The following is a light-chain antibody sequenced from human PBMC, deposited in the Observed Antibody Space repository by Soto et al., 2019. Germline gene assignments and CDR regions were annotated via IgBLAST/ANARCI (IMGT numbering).Light chain of an antibody. CDR2: GAS. J-gene: IGKJ5*01. Sequence: IQMTQSPSSLSASVGGRLTITCRASQDIGSVLAWYQQKPGTAPKVLISGASDLHGGVPSRFSGSGSRTDFTLTITHLQSEDFATYYCQHYLNYPITFGQGTRLEIK. V-gene: IGKV1-8*01. CDR1: QDIGSV. CDR3: QHYLNYPIT.